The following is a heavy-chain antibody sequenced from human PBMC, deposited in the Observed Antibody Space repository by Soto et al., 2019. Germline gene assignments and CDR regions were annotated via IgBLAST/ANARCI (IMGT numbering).Heavy chain of an antibody. D-gene: IGHD3-22*01. J-gene: IGHJ6*02. Sequence: SVKVSCKASGFTFTSSAVQWVRQARGQRLEWIGWIVVGSGNTNYAQKFQERVTITRDMSTSTAYMELSSLRSEDTAVYYCAASDVVSNYYYYGMDVWGQGTTVIVSS. CDR3: AASDVVSNYYYYGMDV. CDR2: IVVGSGNT. CDR1: GFTFTSSA. V-gene: IGHV1-58*01.